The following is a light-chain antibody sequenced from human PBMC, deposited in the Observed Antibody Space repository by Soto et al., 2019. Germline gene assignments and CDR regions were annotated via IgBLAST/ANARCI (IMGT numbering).Light chain of an antibody. Sequence: IHMTQSPSSLSASVGDRVTITCRASQRITTYLNWYQQKPGKAPKLLISTAATLQGGVPSRFSGSVSGTDFTLTITTLQPEDFATYFCQQRYSTPYTFGQGTKLEIK. CDR1: QRITTY. V-gene: IGKV1-39*01. J-gene: IGKJ2*01. CDR2: TAA. CDR3: QQRYSTPYT.